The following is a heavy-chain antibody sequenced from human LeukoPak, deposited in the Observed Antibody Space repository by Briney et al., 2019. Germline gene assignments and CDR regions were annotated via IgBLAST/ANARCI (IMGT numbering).Heavy chain of an antibody. V-gene: IGHV3-20*04. J-gene: IGHJ4*02. D-gene: IGHD3-22*01. CDR2: INWNGGST. CDR3: AVYDSSGYYLNY. Sequence: GGSLRLSCGASGFTFDDYGMSWVRQAPGKGLEWVSVINWNGGSTGYADSVKGRFTISRDNSKNTLYLQMNSLGAEDTAVYYCAVYDSSGYYLNYWGQGTLVTVSS. CDR1: GFTFDDYG.